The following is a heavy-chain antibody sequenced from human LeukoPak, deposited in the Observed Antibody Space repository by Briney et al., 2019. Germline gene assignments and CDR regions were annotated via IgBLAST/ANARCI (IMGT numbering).Heavy chain of an antibody. V-gene: IGHV4-59*08. CDR2: IYSSGST. J-gene: IGHJ4*02. Sequence: SETLSLTCSVSGGSISNYFWTWIRQPPGKGLEWIGYIYSSGSTYYNPSLKSRVTISVDTSKNLFSLKLSTVTAADTAVYYCARRPTGDPKFDYWGQGTLVTVSS. D-gene: IGHD7-27*01. CDR3: ARRPTGDPKFDY. CDR1: GGSISNYF.